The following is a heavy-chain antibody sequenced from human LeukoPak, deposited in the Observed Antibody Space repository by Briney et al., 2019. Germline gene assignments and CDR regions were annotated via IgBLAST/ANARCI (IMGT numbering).Heavy chain of an antibody. V-gene: IGHV3-7*01. D-gene: IGHD4-23*01. CDR3: ARVPGVTRYFDS. J-gene: IGHJ4*02. Sequence: GGSLRLSCAASGFTFTCCWMSWVRYTPGKGLEWAASIKQNGGEKFYADSVKGRFTISRDNAKNSLYLQLNSLRAEDTAVYYCARVPGVTRYFDSWGQGILVTVSS. CDR2: IKQNGGEK. CDR1: GFTFTCCW.